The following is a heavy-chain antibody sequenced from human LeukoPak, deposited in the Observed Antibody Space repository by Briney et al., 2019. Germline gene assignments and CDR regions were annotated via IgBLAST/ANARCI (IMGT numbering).Heavy chain of an antibody. CDR2: IYYSGST. CDR3: ARVECSGGSCYPIYYYYYMDV. D-gene: IGHD2-15*01. V-gene: IGHV4-59*01. Sequence: NPPETLSLTCTVSGGSISSYYWSWIRQPPGRGLEWIGYIYYSGSTNYNPSLKSRVTISVDTSKNQFSLKLSSVTAADTAVYYCARVECSGGSCYPIYYYYYMDVWGKGTTVTVSS. J-gene: IGHJ6*03. CDR1: GGSISSYY.